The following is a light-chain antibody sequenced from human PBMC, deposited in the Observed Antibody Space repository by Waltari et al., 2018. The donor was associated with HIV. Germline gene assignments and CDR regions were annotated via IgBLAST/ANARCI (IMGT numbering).Light chain of an antibody. Sequence: DIQLTQSPSVLSASIGDRVTITCRASLGISDFLAWFRQQPGRVPELLIYATSTLQSGVPSRFSASASGTEFTLTISSLQPEDIGTYYCQQLNDYSVAFGPGTKVDI. CDR2: ATS. CDR1: LGISDF. V-gene: IGKV1-9*01. CDR3: QQLNDYSVA. J-gene: IGKJ3*01.